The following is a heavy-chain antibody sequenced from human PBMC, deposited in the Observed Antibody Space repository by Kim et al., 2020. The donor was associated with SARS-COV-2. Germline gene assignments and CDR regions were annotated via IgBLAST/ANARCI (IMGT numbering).Heavy chain of an antibody. CDR1: GFTFGDYA. V-gene: IGHV3-9*01. J-gene: IGHJ6*02. Sequence: GGSLRLSCAASGFTFGDYAMHWVRQAPGKGLEWVSGISWNSGSIGYADSVKGRFTISRDNAKNSLYLQMNSLRAEDTALYYCAKDYYSSGKEGGMDVWGQGTTVTVSS. CDR3: AKDYYSSGKEGGMDV. CDR2: ISWNSGSI. D-gene: IGHD6-19*01.